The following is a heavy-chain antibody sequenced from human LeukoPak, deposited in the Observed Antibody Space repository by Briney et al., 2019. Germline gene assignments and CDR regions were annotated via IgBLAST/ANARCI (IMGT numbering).Heavy chain of an antibody. D-gene: IGHD3-22*01. V-gene: IGHV1-2*02. J-gene: IGHJ4*02. CDR3: AADLHSSGYYGPLGYFDY. Sequence: GASVKVSCKASGYTFTGYYMHWVRQAPGQGLEWMGWINPNSGGTNYAQKFQERVTITRDMSTSTAYMELSSLRSEDTAVYYCAADLHSSGYYGPLGYFDYWGQGTLVTVSS. CDR2: INPNSGGT. CDR1: GYTFTGYY.